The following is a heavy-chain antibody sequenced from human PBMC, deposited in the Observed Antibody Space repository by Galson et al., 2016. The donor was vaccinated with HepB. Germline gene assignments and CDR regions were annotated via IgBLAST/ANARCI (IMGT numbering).Heavy chain of an antibody. V-gene: IGHV3-21*01. CDR2: IRSGSSYI. CDR3: ARVREQQLLDAFDI. Sequence: SLRLSCATSGFTFTRYNMNWVRQAPGKGLEWVSSIRSGSSYIYYADSVKGRFTISRDNVKKSLYLQMNSLRPEDTAVYYCARVREQQLLDAFDIWGQGTMVTVSS. CDR1: GFTFTRYN. J-gene: IGHJ3*02. D-gene: IGHD6-13*01.